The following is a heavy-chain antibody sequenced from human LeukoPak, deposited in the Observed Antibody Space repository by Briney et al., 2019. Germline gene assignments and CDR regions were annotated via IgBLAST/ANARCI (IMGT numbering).Heavy chain of an antibody. CDR1: GGSFSGYY. V-gene: IGHV4-34*01. CDR3: ARKCITIFGVLYWFDP. D-gene: IGHD3-3*01. J-gene: IGHJ5*02. CDR2: INHSGST. Sequence: PSETLSLTCAVYGGSFSGYYWSWIRQPPGKGLEWIGEINHSGSTNYNPSLKSRVTISVDTSKNQFSLKLSSVTAADTAVYYCARKCITIFGVLYWFDPWGQGTLVTVSS.